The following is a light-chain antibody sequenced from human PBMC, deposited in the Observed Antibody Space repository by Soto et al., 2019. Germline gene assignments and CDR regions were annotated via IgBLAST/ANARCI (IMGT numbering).Light chain of an antibody. CDR1: SSNIGAGYH. CDR2: GDS. J-gene: IGLJ1*01. V-gene: IGLV1-40*01. Sequence: LTHPASVCGAPGQRVTISCTGSSSNIGAGYHVHWYQQLPGAAPKLLIFGDSNRPSGVPDRFSGSKSGTSASLAITGLQTDDEVDYYCQSSDSRLSGSDVFGTGTKVTV. CDR3: QSSDSRLSGSDV.